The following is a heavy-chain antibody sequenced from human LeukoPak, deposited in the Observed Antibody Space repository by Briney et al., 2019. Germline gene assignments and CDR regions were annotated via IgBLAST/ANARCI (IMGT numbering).Heavy chain of an antibody. D-gene: IGHD3-16*01. CDR3: AKEISIYTP. V-gene: IGHV3-23*01. CDR1: GFFFSTYA. J-gene: IGHJ5*02. CDR2: ISGSDGTA. Sequence: PGGSLRLSCAGSGFFFSTYAMSWVRQPPGKGLEWVSGISGSDGTAYYADSVKGRFTISRDNSKNTLYLQMNSLRAEDTAVYYCAKEISIYTPWGQGTLVTVSS.